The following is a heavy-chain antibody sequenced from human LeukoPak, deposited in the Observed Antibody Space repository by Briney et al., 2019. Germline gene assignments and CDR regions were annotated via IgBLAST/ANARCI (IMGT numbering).Heavy chain of an antibody. CDR2: IYPDDSDT. V-gene: IGHV5-51*01. CDR3: ARLGGDTYYFGSASYPDWYFDL. Sequence: GESLKISCQASGYTFTSYWIGWVRQMPGKGLECMRLIYPDDSDTTYSPSFQGQVTISADKSFSTAYLQWSSLKASDTAIYYCARLGGDTYYFGSASYPDWYFDLWGRGTLVTVSS. D-gene: IGHD3-10*01. J-gene: IGHJ2*01. CDR1: GYTFTSYW.